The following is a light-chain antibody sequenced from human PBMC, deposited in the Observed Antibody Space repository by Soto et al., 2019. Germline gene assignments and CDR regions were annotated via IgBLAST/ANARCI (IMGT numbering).Light chain of an antibody. J-gene: IGLJ3*02. V-gene: IGLV1-44*01. Sequence: QSVLTQPPSASGTPGQRVTISCSGSSSNIGSNTVNWYQQLPGTAPKLLIYSNNQRPSGVPDRFSGSKSGTSASLAISGLQFEDEADYYCAAWDDSLNGPVFGGGTKLTVL. CDR2: SNN. CDR3: AAWDDSLNGPV. CDR1: SSNIGSNT.